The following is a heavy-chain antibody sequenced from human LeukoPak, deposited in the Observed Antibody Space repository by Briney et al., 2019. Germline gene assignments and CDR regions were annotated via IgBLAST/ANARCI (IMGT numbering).Heavy chain of an antibody. CDR1: GGSISSSSYY. CDR2: IYYSGST. V-gene: IGHV4-39*01. Sequence: SETLSLTCTVSGGSISSSSYYWGWIRQPPGKGLEWIGSIYYSGSTYYNPSLKSRVTISVDTSKNQFSLKLSSVTAADTAVYYCARRGGLQLERRNAFDIWGQGTMVTVSS. J-gene: IGHJ3*02. CDR3: ARRGGLQLERRNAFDI. D-gene: IGHD1-1*01.